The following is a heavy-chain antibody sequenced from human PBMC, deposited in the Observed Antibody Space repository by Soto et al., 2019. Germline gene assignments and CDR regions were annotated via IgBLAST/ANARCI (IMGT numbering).Heavy chain of an antibody. CDR2: ISAYNGNT. D-gene: IGHD6-6*01. Sequence: ASVKVSCKASGYTFTSYGISWVRQAPRQGLEWMGGISAYNGNTNYAQKLQGRVTMTTDTSKSTVYMELRSLRSDDTAVYYCARARSIAETTYWFDPWGQGTLVTVSS. CDR3: ARARSIAETTYWFDP. V-gene: IGHV1-18*01. CDR1: GYTFTSYG. J-gene: IGHJ5*02.